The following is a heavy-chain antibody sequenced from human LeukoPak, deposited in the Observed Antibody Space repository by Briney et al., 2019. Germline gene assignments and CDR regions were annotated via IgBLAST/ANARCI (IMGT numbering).Heavy chain of an antibody. CDR2: IRGGGDIT. D-gene: IGHD6-19*01. J-gene: IGHJ4*02. CDR3: AKYNSGWSQRYYFDY. CDR1: GFIFSSYA. Sequence: GSLRLSCAASGFIFSSYAMGWVRQAPGKGLEWVSVIRGGGDITDYADPVKGRFTISRDNSKNTLYLEMNSLRAEDTAVYYCAKYNSGWSQRYYFDYWGQGTLVTVSS. V-gene: IGHV3-23*01.